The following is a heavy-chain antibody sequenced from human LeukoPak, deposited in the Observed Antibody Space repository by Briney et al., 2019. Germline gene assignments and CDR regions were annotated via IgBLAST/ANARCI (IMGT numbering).Heavy chain of an antibody. CDR1: GYTFTGYY. CDR2: IDPKTGGT. D-gene: IGHD3-22*01. J-gene: IGHJ4*02. Sequence: GASVKVSCKASGYTFTGYYMHWVRQAPGQGLEWLGRIDPKTGGTKYAQKFQGRVTMTRDTSSSTAYMELRSLRSDDTAVYYCARTPTGHYGSSGYFPYYFDYWGQGTLVTASS. CDR3: ARTPTGHYGSSGYFPYYFDY. V-gene: IGHV1-2*06.